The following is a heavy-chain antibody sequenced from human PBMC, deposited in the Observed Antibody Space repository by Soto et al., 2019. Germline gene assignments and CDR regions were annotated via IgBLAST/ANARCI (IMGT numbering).Heavy chain of an antibody. D-gene: IGHD5-12*01. V-gene: IGHV4-30-2*01. CDR2: IYHSGST. CDR3: AAGGGLPRYY. CDR1: GASISSGGYS. J-gene: IGHJ4*02. Sequence: QLQLQESGSGLVKPSQTLSLTCAVSGASISSGGYSWSWIRQPPGKGLQWIGYIYHSGSTYYNPSHKSRVTISVDRSKNQCDVKLSSVTAADTAVYYCAAGGGLPRYYWGQGTLVTVSS.